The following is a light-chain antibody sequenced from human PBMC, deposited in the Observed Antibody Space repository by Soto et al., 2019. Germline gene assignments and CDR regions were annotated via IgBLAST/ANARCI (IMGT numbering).Light chain of an antibody. V-gene: IGLV2-14*01. CDR2: EVS. CDR3: SSYTSSNTPV. CDR1: SRDVGGYNY. Sequence: QSALTQPASVSGSPGQSITISCTGTSRDVGGYNYVSWYQQHPDKAPKLMIYEVSNRPSGVSNRFSGSKSANTASLTISGLQAEDEADYYCSSYTSSNTPVFGGGTKLTVL. J-gene: IGLJ3*02.